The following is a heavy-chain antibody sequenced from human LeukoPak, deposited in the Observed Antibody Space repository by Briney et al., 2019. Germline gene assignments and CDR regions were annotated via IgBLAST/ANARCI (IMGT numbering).Heavy chain of an antibody. D-gene: IGHD4-23*01. CDR1: GLTFTSHG. V-gene: IGHV3-30*02. CDR2: VRNDGSDT. Sequence: GGSLRLSCTTSGLTFTSHGFHWLRQVVGKRLEWVAFVRNDGSDTYHANSVKGRFSVSRDDSKNTLYLQMNSLRPEDTAIYYGARDRGKDYFDSWGQGTQVTVSS. J-gene: IGHJ4*02. CDR3: ARDRGKDYFDS.